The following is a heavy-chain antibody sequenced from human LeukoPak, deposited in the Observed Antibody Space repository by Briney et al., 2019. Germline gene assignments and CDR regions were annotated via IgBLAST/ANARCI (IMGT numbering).Heavy chain of an antibody. CDR1: GFTFSSYA. CDR2: ISGSGDNT. V-gene: IGHV3-23*01. CDR3: AKGSYYDSSGSFYFDY. D-gene: IGHD3-22*01. J-gene: IGHJ4*02. Sequence: GGSLRLSCAASGFTFSSYATSWVRQAPGKGLEWVSGISGSGDNTYYADSVKGRFTISRDNSKNTLYVQVNSLGTEDTAAYYCAKGSYYDSSGSFYFDYWGQGTLVTVSS.